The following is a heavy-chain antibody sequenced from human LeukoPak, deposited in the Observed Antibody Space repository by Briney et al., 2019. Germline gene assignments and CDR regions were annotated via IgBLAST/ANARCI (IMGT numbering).Heavy chain of an antibody. CDR1: GYTFTGYY. Sequence: ASVKVSCRASGYTFTGYYMHWVRQAPGQGLEWMGRINPNSGGTNYAQKFPGRVTMTRDTSISTAYMELSRLRSDDTAVYYCARGLVATKNDYWGQGTLVTVSS. J-gene: IGHJ4*02. CDR2: INPNSGGT. V-gene: IGHV1-2*06. D-gene: IGHD5-12*01. CDR3: ARGLVATKNDY.